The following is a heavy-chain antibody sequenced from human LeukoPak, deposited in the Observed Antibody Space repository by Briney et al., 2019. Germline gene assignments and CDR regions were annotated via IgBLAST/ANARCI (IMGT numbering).Heavy chain of an antibody. CDR2: ISGSGGST. CDR1: EFTFNSYA. J-gene: IGHJ4*02. V-gene: IGHV3-23*01. Sequence: GGSLRLSCAASEFTFNSYAMSWVRQAPGRGLEWVSAISGSGGSTYYADSVKGRFTISRDNSKNTLYLQMNSLRAEDTAVYYCASASRAVAAVRLDYWGQGTLVTVSS. D-gene: IGHD6-19*01. CDR3: ASASRAVAAVRLDY.